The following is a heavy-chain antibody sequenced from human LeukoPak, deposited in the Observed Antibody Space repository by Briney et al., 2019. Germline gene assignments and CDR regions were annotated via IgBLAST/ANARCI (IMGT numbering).Heavy chain of an antibody. D-gene: IGHD6-19*01. Sequence: ASVKVSCKASGYTFTSYYMHWVRQAPGQGLEWMGIINPSTGTTSYPQKFQGRVTMTRDMSTSTVYMELSSLRSEDTAVYYCARDYSRLIGYSSGWYYFDYWEQGTLVNVSS. CDR1: GYTFTSYY. J-gene: IGHJ4*02. CDR2: INPSTGTT. V-gene: IGHV1-46*01. CDR3: ARDYSRLIGYSSGWYYFDY.